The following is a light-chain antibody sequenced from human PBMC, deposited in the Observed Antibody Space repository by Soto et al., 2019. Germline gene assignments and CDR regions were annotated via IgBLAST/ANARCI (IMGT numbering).Light chain of an antibody. CDR2: AIS. CDR1: QTINTY. CDR3: QQSYSMPPWT. V-gene: IGKV1-39*01. Sequence: DIQMTQSPSSLSASVGDSVTISCRAGQTINTYLNWYQQKPGQAPKVLIFAISTLQPGVPSRFRGSGSGTEFSLTNSSLQPEDAATYYCQQSYSMPPWTFGQGTKVQIK. J-gene: IGKJ1*01.